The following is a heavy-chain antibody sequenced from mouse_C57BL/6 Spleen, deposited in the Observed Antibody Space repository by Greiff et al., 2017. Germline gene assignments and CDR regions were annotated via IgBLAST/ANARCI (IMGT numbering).Heavy chain of an antibody. J-gene: IGHJ4*01. V-gene: IGHV1-64*01. D-gene: IGHD2-3*01. CDR2: IHPNSGST. Sequence: QVQLKQPGAELVKPGASVKLSCKASGYTFTSYWMHWVKQRPGQGLEWIGMIHPNSGSTNYNEKFKSKATLTVDKSSSTAYMQLSSLTSEDSAVYYCARRDGYYSSAMDYWGQGTSVTVSS. CDR3: ARRDGYYSSAMDY. CDR1: GYTFTSYW.